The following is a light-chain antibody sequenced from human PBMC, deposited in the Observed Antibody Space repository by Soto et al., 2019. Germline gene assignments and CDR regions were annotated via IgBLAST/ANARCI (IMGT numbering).Light chain of an antibody. J-gene: IGKJ1*01. Sequence: DIVLTQSPGTLSVSPGERATLSCRASQTISSNYLAWYQQKPGQPPSLLIYGTSSRATGIPDRFSGSGSGTDFTLTISSLQPEDFATYYCQQSYSTPETFGQGTKVEIK. CDR1: QTISSNY. V-gene: IGKV3-20*01. CDR2: GTS. CDR3: QQSYSTPET.